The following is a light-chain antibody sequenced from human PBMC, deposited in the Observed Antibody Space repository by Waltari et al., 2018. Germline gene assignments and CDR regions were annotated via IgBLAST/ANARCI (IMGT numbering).Light chain of an antibody. J-gene: IGKJ4*01. Sequence: DIQMTQSPSTLSASVVDRVTITCRASQSISSWMGWHQQKPGKAPNLLIYKASTLESGVPSRFSGSGSGTEFTLTISSLQPDDFATYYCQQYYSYPLTFGGGTKVEIK. CDR1: QSISSW. CDR3: QQYYSYPLT. CDR2: KAS. V-gene: IGKV1-5*03.